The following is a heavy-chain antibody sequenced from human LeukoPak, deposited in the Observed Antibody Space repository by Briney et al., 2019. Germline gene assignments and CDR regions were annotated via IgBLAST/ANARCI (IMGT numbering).Heavy chain of an antibody. CDR3: AKDSKSVAGKNNWFDP. CDR1: GFTFDDYA. V-gene: IGHV3-9*01. CDR2: ISWNSGSI. J-gene: IGHJ5*02. D-gene: IGHD6-19*01. Sequence: PGGSLRLSCAASGFTFDDYAMLWVRHAPGKGLEWVSGISWNSGSIGYAGSVKGRFTISRDNAKNSLYLQMNSLRAEDTALYYCAKDSKSVAGKNNWFDPWGQGTLVTVSS.